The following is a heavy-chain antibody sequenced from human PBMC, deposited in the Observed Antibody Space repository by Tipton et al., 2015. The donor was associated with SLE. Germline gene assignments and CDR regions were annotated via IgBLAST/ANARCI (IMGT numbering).Heavy chain of an antibody. V-gene: IGHV4-34*01. Sequence: TLSLTCAVYGGSLSGYYWSWIRQPPGKGLEWIGEISQSGSTNYNPSFKSRVTVSIDTSKNQFSLRPSSVTAADTAVYYCARPRGYSRSDWYFDLWGRGTLVTVSS. CDR2: ISQSGST. CDR1: GGSLSGYY. J-gene: IGHJ2*01. D-gene: IGHD3-22*01. CDR3: ARPRGYSRSDWYFDL.